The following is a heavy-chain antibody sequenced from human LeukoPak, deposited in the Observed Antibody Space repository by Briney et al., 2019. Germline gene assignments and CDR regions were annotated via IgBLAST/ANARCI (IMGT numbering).Heavy chain of an antibody. Sequence: KPGGSLRLSCAASGFTVSSNYMSWVRQAPGKGLEWVSSISSGSSYIYYADPLKGRFTVSRDNAKNSLYLQMNSLRAEDTAVYYCASERYNWNYAFDYWGQGILVTVSS. D-gene: IGHD1-7*01. J-gene: IGHJ4*02. CDR2: ISSGSSYI. CDR1: GFTVSSNY. V-gene: IGHV3-21*01. CDR3: ASERYNWNYAFDY.